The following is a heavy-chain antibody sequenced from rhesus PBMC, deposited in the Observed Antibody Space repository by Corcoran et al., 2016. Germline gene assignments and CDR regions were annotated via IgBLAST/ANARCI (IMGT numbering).Heavy chain of an antibody. CDR1: GGSFSSYW. Sequence: QVQLQESGPGLVKPSETLSLTCAVSGGSFSSYWWSWIRQPPGKGLEWIGYIYGSGGGTNYNPSLKNRVTISIDTSKNQFSLKLSSVTAADTAVYYCARESLQYLDWLSDYWGQGVLVTVSS. V-gene: IGHV4-106*01. J-gene: IGHJ4*01. CDR3: ARESLQYLDWLSDY. D-gene: IGHD3-3*01. CDR2: IYGSGGGT.